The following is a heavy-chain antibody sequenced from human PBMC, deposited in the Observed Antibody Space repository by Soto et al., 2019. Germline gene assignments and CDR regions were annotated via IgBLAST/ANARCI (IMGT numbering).Heavy chain of an antibody. CDR2: MYYSGGS. CDR1: GASMNNYY. CDR3: VRSGHSFGGVM. J-gene: IGHJ4*02. Sequence: PSETLSLTCTVSGASMNNYYGSWVRQPPGKGLEWTGYMYYSGGSNSNPSLKGRVTISVDTSKNQISLKLTSVTAADTAVYYCVRSGHSFGGVMWGQGTLVTV. D-gene: IGHD3-16*01. V-gene: IGHV4-59*01.